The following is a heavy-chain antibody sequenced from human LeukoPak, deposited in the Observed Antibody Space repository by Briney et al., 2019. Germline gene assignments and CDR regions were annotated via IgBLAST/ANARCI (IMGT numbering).Heavy chain of an antibody. CDR1: GGSFSGYY. D-gene: IGHD6-19*01. V-gene: IGHV4-34*01. Sequence: SETLSLTCAVYGGSFSGYYWSWIRQPPGKGLEWIGEINHSGSTNYNPSLKSRVTISVDTSKNQFSLKLSSVTAADTAVYYCARSQWLVLYSFDYWGQGTLVTVSS. CDR2: INHSGST. CDR3: ARSQWLVLYSFDY. J-gene: IGHJ4*02.